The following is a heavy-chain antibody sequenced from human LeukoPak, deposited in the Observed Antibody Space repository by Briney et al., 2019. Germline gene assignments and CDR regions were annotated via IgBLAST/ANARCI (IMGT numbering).Heavy chain of an antibody. CDR3: ARDKWAGYNSGWYGD. Sequence: PGGSLRLSCAASGFTFSSYWMSWVRQAPGKGLEWVANIKQDGSEKYYVDSVKGRFTISRDNAKNSLYLQMNSLRAEDTAVYYCARDKWAGYNSGWYGDWGQGTLVTVSS. CDR1: GFTFSSYW. CDR2: IKQDGSEK. J-gene: IGHJ4*02. V-gene: IGHV3-7*01. D-gene: IGHD6-19*01.